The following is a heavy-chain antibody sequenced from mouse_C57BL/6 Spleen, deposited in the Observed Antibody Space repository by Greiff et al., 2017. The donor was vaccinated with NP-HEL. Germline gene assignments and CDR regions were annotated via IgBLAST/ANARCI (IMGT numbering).Heavy chain of an antibody. D-gene: IGHD1-1*02. Sequence: EVMLVESGGGLVQPGGSMKLSCAASGLTFSDAWMDWVRQSPEKGLEWVAEIRNKANNHATYYAESVKGRFTISRDDSKSSVYLQMNSLRAEDTGIYYCTGGLWYYFDYWGQGTTLTVSS. CDR3: TGGLWYYFDY. CDR1: GLTFSDAW. CDR2: IRNKANNHAT. V-gene: IGHV6-6*01. J-gene: IGHJ2*01.